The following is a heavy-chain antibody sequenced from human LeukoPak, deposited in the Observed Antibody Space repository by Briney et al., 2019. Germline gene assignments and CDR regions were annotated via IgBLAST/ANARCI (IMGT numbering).Heavy chain of an antibody. J-gene: IGHJ6*02. D-gene: IGHD6-13*01. CDR1: GFTFSNYA. CDR3: ARDGSSSWYYGYYGMDV. CDR2: ITGVGAST. Sequence: GGSLRLSCAASGFTFSNYAMSWVRQAPGKGLRWVSSITGVGASTYYADSVRGRFTISKDNPKNTLYLQMNSLRTEDTAVYYCARDGSSSWYYGYYGMDVWGQGTTVTVSS. V-gene: IGHV3-23*01.